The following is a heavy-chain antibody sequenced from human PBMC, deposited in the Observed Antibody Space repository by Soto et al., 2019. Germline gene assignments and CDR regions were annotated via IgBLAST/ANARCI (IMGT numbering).Heavy chain of an antibody. V-gene: IGHV1-69*01. J-gene: IGHJ4*02. CDR2: IIPIFGTA. Sequence: QVQLVQSGAEVKKPGSSVKVSCKASGGTFSSYAISWVRQAPGQGLEWMGGIIPIFGTANYAQKFQGRVTITADESTSTAYMELSSLRSEDTAVYYCARDRVVWGGGATRRTGFFDYWGQGTLVTVSS. D-gene: IGHD1-26*01. CDR3: ARDRVVWGGGATRRTGFFDY. CDR1: GGTFSSYA.